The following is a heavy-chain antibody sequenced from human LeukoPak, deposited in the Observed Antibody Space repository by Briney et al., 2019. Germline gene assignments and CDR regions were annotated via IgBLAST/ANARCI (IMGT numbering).Heavy chain of an antibody. CDR1: GFIFSSCG. Sequence: GGSLRLSCAASGFIFSSCGMHWVRQAPGKGLERVAFIRHDGNDENNKYYADSVKGRFTISRDNSKNTLYLQMNSLRAEDTAVYYCAKHYSSSWSAYYYYYMDVWGKGTTVTISS. V-gene: IGHV3-30*02. CDR3: AKHYSSSWSAYYYYYMDV. CDR2: IRHDGNDENNK. D-gene: IGHD6-13*01. J-gene: IGHJ6*03.